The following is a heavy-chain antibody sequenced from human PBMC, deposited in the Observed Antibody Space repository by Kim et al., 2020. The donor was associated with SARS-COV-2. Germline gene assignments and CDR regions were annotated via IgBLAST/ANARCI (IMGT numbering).Heavy chain of an antibody. V-gene: IGHV4-59*09. Sequence: SLKSRVTISVDTSKNQFSLKLSSVTAADTAVYYCARGSLYGDYFPPPDYWGQGTLVTVSS. D-gene: IGHD4-17*01. J-gene: IGHJ4*02. CDR3: ARGSLYGDYFPPPDY.